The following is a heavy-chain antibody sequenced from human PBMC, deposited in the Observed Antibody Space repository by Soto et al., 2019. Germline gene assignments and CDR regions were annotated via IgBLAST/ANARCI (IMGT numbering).Heavy chain of an antibody. CDR3: XRGIVVMTAPDY. J-gene: IGHJ4*02. V-gene: IGHV3-30*03. CDR1: GFTFSNYA. D-gene: IGHD2-21*02. CDR2: ISYDGGNL. Sequence: QVQLVESGGGVVQPGRSLRLSCAASGFTFSNYAMHWVRQAPGKGLEWVAVISYDGGNLYYADSVKGRFTISRDNSKSTSFLQVNSLRPEXXXXXXXXRGIVVMTAPDYWGQGTLVTVSS.